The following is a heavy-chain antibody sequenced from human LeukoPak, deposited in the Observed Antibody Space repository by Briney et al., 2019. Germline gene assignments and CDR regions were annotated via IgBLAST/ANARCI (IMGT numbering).Heavy chain of an antibody. CDR2: IARKTFGGTT. CDR1: GFTFSNYW. CDR3: TTRSGPLDV. J-gene: IGHJ6*02. Sequence: GGSLRLSCAASGFTFSNYWMSWVRQAPGKGLEWVGRIARKTFGGTTDYAEPVKGRFTISRDESKNTLYLQMNSLKTDDTAVYYCTTRSGPLDVWGQGTTVTVSS. V-gene: IGHV3-15*04.